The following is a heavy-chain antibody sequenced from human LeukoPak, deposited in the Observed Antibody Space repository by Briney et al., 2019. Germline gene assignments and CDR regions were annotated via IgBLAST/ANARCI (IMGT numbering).Heavy chain of an antibody. Sequence: SETLSLTCAVYGGSFSNYYWSWIRQPPGKGLEWIGEINDSGRINYNPSLMSRVTISVDTSKNQFSLRLASVTARDTAVYYCARRWNYGRNYYIDVWGKGATVSVSS. CDR1: GGSFSNYY. J-gene: IGHJ6*03. CDR2: INDSGRI. V-gene: IGHV4-34*01. CDR3: ARRWNYGRNYYIDV. D-gene: IGHD1-7*01.